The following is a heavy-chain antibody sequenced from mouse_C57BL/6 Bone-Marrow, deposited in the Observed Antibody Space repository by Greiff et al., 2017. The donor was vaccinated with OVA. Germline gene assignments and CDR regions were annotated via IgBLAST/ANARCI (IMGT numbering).Heavy chain of an antibody. CDR3: ARINYWYFDV. V-gene: IGHV5-17*01. Sequence: EVKLMESGGGLVKPGGSLKLSCAASGFTFSDYGTHWVRQAPEKGLEWVAYISSGSSTIYYADTVKGRFTISRDNAKNTLFLQMTSLRSEDTAMYYCARINYWYFDVWGTGTTVTVSS. J-gene: IGHJ1*03. CDR2: ISSGSSTI. CDR1: GFTFSDYG.